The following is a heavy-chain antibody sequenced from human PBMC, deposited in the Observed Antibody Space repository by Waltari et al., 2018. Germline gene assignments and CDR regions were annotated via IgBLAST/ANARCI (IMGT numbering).Heavy chain of an antibody. Sequence: EVQLVESGGNLVQPGGSLRLSCVASGFTFSNYYMMWVRQAPGKGLEGVDNIKGDGSAKNYMDSVRGRFTISRDNAKNSVYMQLNSLRDDDTAVYYCVRDGLIHAADYWGQGTLVSVSS. V-gene: IGHV3-7*01. CDR2: IKGDGSAK. D-gene: IGHD2-15*01. CDR3: VRDGLIHAADY. CDR1: GFTFSNYY. J-gene: IGHJ4*02.